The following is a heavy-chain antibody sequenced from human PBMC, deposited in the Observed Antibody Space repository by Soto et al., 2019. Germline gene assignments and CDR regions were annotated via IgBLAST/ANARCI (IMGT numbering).Heavy chain of an antibody. Sequence: QVQLQQWGAGLLKPSETLSLTCAVYVGSFSGYYWSWIRQSPGKGLEWIGEINPSGSTNYNPSLKSRVIISVDTSQNQFSLKVTSVTAADTAVYYCARRIGWVKGASHYDYWGQGTLVTVSS. J-gene: IGHJ4*02. CDR3: ARRIGWVKGASHYDY. V-gene: IGHV4-34*01. CDR2: INPSGST. CDR1: VGSFSGYY. D-gene: IGHD1-26*01.